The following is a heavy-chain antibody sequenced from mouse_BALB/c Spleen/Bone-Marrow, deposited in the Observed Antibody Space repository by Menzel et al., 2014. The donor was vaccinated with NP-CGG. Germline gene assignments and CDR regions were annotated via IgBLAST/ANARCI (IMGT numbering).Heavy chain of an antibody. CDR1: GYTFTSYW. V-gene: IGHV1-7*01. D-gene: IGHD2-2*01. CDR2: INPSTGYT. J-gene: IGHJ3*01. CDR3: ARYHYGYDGFAY. Sequence: LEESGAELAKPGASVKMSCKASGYTFTSYWMHWVKQRPGQGLEWTGYINPSTGYTEYNQKFKDKATLTADKSSSTAYMQLSSLTSEDSAVYYCARYHYGYDGFAYWGQGTLVAVSA.